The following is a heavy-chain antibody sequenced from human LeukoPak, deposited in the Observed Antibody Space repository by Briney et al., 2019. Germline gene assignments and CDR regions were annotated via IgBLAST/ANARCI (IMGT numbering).Heavy chain of an antibody. Sequence: PSETLSLTCTVSGGSISSYYWSWIRQPPGKGLEWIGYISNSGSTDYNPALKSRVTISVDTSKNQFSLKPSSVTGADTAVYYCARGRTWFGELSYWGQGTLVTVSS. V-gene: IGHV4-59*01. CDR2: ISNSGST. J-gene: IGHJ4*02. D-gene: IGHD3-10*01. CDR3: ARGRTWFGELSY. CDR1: GGSISSYY.